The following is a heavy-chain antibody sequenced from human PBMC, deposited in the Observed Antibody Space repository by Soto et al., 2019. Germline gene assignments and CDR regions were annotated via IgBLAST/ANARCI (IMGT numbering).Heavy chain of an antibody. D-gene: IGHD6-19*01. CDR2: IYYSGST. J-gene: IGHJ6*02. V-gene: IGHV4-59*01. Sequence: PSETLSLTCTVSGGSISSYYWSWIRQPPGKGLEWIGYIYYSGSTNYNPSLKSRVTISVDTSKNQFSLKLSSVTAADTAVYYCARVPYSSGEYGMDVWGQGTTVTVSS. CDR1: GGSISSYY. CDR3: ARVPYSSGEYGMDV.